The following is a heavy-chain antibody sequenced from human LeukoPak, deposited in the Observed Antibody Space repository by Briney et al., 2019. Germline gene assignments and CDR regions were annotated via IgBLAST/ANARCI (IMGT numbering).Heavy chain of an antibody. V-gene: IGHV3-53*01. D-gene: IGHD6-19*01. CDR1: GFPVRRNY. CDR2: IYSGGNT. CDR3: AKDSVSGWKPGAFNI. Sequence: GGSLRLSCAASGFPVRRNYMSWVRKVPGKGLEWVSIIYSGGNTYYADSVKGRFTISRDDSKNTLYLQMNSLRAEDTAVYYCAKDSVSGWKPGAFNIWGQGTMVTVSS. J-gene: IGHJ3*02.